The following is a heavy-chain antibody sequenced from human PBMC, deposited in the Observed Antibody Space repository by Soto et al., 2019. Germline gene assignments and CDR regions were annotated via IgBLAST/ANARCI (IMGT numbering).Heavy chain of an antibody. V-gene: IGHV1-8*02. Sequence: ASVKDSCKPSASTFSSYAISFVRQAPGQGLEWMGSLTPDTSDTVYAQTFQGRVAMTTNTSISTAYMELSSLRPEDTALYYWARGVAEGSYSYGMDVWGQGTTVTVSS. D-gene: IGHD2-21*01. J-gene: IGHJ6*02. CDR2: LTPDTSDT. CDR3: ARGVAEGSYSYGMDV. CDR1: ASTFSSYA.